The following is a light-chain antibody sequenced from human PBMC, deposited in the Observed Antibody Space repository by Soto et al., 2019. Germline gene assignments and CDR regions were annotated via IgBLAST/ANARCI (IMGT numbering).Light chain of an antibody. CDR1: QTVSSN. Sequence: EIVMTQSPATLSVSPGERATLSCRASQTVSSNLAWYQHKPGQAPRLLIYGASTRATGIPDRFSGSGSGTEFTLTISSLQSEDFALFYCRQYNNWPPEVTFGPGTKVDIK. CDR2: GAS. J-gene: IGKJ3*01. CDR3: RQYNNWPPEVT. V-gene: IGKV3-15*01.